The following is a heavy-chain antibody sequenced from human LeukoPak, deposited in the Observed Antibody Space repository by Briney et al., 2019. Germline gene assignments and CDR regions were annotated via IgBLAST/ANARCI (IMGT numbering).Heavy chain of an antibody. CDR2: ISYDGSNK. D-gene: IGHD5-24*01. V-gene: IGHV3-30-3*01. CDR3: ARVNIDGYNSLDI. J-gene: IGHJ3*02. Sequence: GGSLRLSCAASGFTFSSYAMHWVRQAPGKGLEWVAVISYDGSNKYYADSVKGRFTVSRDNAQSSMFLQMNSLTAEDTAVYYCARVNIDGYNSLDIWGQGTMVTVSA. CDR1: GFTFSSYA.